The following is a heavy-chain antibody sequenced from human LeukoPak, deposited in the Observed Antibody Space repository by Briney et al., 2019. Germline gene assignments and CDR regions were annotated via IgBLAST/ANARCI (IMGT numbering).Heavy chain of an antibody. J-gene: IGHJ6*02. D-gene: IGHD2-2*01. CDR3: ARGVGGGCSSTSCSEYYGIDV. Sequence: SETLSLTCAVYGGSFSGYYWSWIRQPPGKGLEWIGEIHHSGSTNYNPSLKSRVTISVDTSKNQFSLQLSSATAADTAVYYCARGVGGGCSSTSCSEYYGIDVWGQGTTVTVSS. V-gene: IGHV4-34*01. CDR2: IHHSGST. CDR1: GGSFSGYY.